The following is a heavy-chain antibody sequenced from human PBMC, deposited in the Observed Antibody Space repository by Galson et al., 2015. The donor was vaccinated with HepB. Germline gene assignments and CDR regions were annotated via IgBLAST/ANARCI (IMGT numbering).Heavy chain of an antibody. V-gene: IGHV3-11*06. CDR1: GFTFSDYY. D-gene: IGHD4-17*01. CDR2: ISASTIYT. J-gene: IGHJ4*02. Sequence: SLRLSCAASGFTFSDYYMSWIRQAPGKGLEWLSYISASTIYTNYADSVKGRFTVSRDNAKNSLKLQMNSLRAEGTAVYYCARVADADYGDHTHFDSWGQGTLVTVSS. CDR3: ARVADADYGDHTHFDS.